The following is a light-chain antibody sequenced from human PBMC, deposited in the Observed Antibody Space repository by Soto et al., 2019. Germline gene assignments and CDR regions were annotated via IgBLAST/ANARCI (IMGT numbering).Light chain of an antibody. V-gene: IGKV3-15*01. CDR1: KSISSN. CDR2: GAS. CDR3: QQYNEGLT. Sequence: EIGMTQSPATLSVSPGERATLSCRAGKSISSNLAWYQLKPGQAPRLLIYGASTRATGIPARFSGSGSGTEFTLTITSLQSEDFAVYFCQQYNEGLTFGGGTKVEIK. J-gene: IGKJ4*01.